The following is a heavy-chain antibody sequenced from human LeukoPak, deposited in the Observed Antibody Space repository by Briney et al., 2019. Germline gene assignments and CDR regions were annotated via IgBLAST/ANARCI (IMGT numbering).Heavy chain of an antibody. V-gene: IGHV3-53*01. D-gene: IGHD2-21*01. CDR3: AKDTGMVVAGEMGY. Sequence: PGESLTLTCTASGFTISRNYKSWVCNAPRKGLDLVSVIYSGGSTYYADSVKGRFTISRDNSENTLYLQMNSLRADDTAVYYCAKDTGMVVAGEMGYWGQGTLVTVTS. CDR2: IYSGGST. J-gene: IGHJ4*02. CDR1: GFTISRNY.